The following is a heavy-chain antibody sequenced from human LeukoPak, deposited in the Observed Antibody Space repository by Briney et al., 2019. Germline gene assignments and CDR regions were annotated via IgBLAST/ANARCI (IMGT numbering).Heavy chain of an antibody. CDR2: FDPEDGET. CDR3: ATDFPHDYGDYATQY. Sequence: ASVKVSCKASGYTLTELSMHWVRQAPGKGLEWMGGFDPEDGETIYAQKFQGRVTMTEDTSTDTAYMELSSLRSEDTAVYYCATDFPHDYGDYATQYWGQGTLVTVSS. V-gene: IGHV1-24*01. CDR1: GYTLTELS. J-gene: IGHJ4*02. D-gene: IGHD4-17*01.